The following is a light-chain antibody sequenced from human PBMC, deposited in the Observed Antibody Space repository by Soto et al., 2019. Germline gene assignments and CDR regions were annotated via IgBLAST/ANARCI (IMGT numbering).Light chain of an antibody. CDR1: SSDVGSYTY. CDR2: EVN. J-gene: IGLJ1*01. CDR3: SSYTSSSTLYV. Sequence: QSALTQPASVSGSPRQSITISCTGASSDVGSYTYVSWYQQHPGKAPKLMIYEVNNRPSGVSNRFSGSKSGNTASLTISGLQAEDEADYYRSSYTSSSTLYVFGTGTKVTVL. V-gene: IGLV2-14*01.